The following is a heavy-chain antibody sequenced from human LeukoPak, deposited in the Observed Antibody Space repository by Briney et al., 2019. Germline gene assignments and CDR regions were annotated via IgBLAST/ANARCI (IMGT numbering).Heavy chain of an antibody. V-gene: IGHV3-23*01. CDR1: GVTLSTYA. Sequence: GGSLRLSCAASGVTLSTYAMSWARQAPGKGLEWVSGISSSGSGDNTYYADSVKGRFTISRDNSKNTLYLQMNSLRAEDTAVYYCAKAEGTRGSWYGGPTKYYYYGMDVWGQGTTVTVSS. D-gene: IGHD6-13*01. CDR2: ISSSGSGDNT. CDR3: AKAEGTRGSWYGGPTKYYYYGMDV. J-gene: IGHJ6*02.